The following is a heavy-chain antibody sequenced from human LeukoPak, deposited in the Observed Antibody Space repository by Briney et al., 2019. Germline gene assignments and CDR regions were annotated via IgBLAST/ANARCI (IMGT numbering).Heavy chain of an antibody. CDR3: ARDISGVRYIFDY. D-gene: IGHD3-9*01. Sequence: GGSLRLSCSASGFTCERYSLNWDRQAPGKGLKWVSSISSSSRYIYYADSVKGRFTISRDNAKNSLYLQMNSLRAEDTAVYYCARDISGVRYIFDYWGQGTLVTVSS. CDR2: ISSSSRYI. J-gene: IGHJ4*02. CDR1: GFTCERYS. V-gene: IGHV3-21*01.